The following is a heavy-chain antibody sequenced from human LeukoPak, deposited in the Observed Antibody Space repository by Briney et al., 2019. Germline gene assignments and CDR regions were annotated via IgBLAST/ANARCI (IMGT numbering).Heavy chain of an antibody. Sequence: PGGSLRLSCAASGFTFSSYAMSWVRQAPGKGLEWDSAISGSGGSTYYADSVKGRFTISRDNSKNTLYLQMNSLRAEDTAVYYCANEHYYDSSGLFDYWGQGTLVTVSS. CDR3: ANEHYYDSSGLFDY. V-gene: IGHV3-23*01. CDR2: ISGSGGST. J-gene: IGHJ4*02. D-gene: IGHD3-22*01. CDR1: GFTFSSYA.